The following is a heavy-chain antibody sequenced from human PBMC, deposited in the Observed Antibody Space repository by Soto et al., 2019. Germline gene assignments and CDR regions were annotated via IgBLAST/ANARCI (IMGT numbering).Heavy chain of an antibody. CDR1: GFTFSSYG. D-gene: IGHD2-8*01. J-gene: IGHJ4*02. CDR3: ARMLGVIGLDYFDY. V-gene: IGHV3-33*01. Sequence: QVQLVESGGGVVQPGRSLRLSCAASGFTFSSYGMHWVRQAPGKGLEWVAVIWYDGSNKYYADSVKGRFTISRDNSKNTLYLQMNSLRAEDTAVYNCARMLGVIGLDYFDYWGQGTLVTVSS. CDR2: IWYDGSNK.